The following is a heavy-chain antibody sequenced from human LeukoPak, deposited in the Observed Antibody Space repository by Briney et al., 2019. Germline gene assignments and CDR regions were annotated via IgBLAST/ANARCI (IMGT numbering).Heavy chain of an antibody. J-gene: IGHJ3*02. CDR2: IYHSGST. V-gene: IGHV4-38-2*01. CDR1: GYSISSGYY. Sequence: PSETLSLTCAVSGYSISSGYYWGWIRQPPGKGLEWIGSIYHSGSTYYNPSLKSRVTISVDTSKNQFSPKLSSVTAADTAVYYCARRSSLLAFDIWGQGTMVTVSS. CDR3: ARRSSLLAFDI. D-gene: IGHD6-13*01.